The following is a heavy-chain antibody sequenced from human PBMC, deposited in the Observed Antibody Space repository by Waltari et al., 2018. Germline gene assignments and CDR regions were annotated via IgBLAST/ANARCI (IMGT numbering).Heavy chain of an antibody. D-gene: IGHD3-22*01. CDR3: ARDPDYEISAGWFDP. CDR2: ISSSSSYI. CDR1: GFTFASYS. V-gene: IGHV3-21*01. Sequence: EVQLVESGGGLVKPGGYLRLSCAPSGFTFASYSMNWVRQAPGKGLEWVSSISSSSSYIYYADSVKGRFTISRDNAKNSLYLQMNSLRAEDTAVYYCARDPDYEISAGWFDPWGQGTLVTVSS. J-gene: IGHJ5*02.